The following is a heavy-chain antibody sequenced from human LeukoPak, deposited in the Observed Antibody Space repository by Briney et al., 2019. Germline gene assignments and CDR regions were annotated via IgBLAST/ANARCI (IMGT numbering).Heavy chain of an antibody. Sequence: SETLSLTCTVSGGSISSYYWSWIRQPPGKGLEWIGYIYYSGSTNYNPSLKSRVTISVDTSKNQFSLKLSSVTTADTAVYYCASGGFLEWLSPRYDAFDIWGQGTMVTVSS. J-gene: IGHJ3*02. CDR3: ASGGFLEWLSPRYDAFDI. CDR1: GGSISSYY. D-gene: IGHD3-3*01. CDR2: IYYSGST. V-gene: IGHV4-59*01.